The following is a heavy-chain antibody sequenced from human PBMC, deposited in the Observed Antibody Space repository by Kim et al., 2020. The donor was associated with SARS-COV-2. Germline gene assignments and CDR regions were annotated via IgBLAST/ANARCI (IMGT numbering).Heavy chain of an antibody. CDR1: GFTFSSYI. CDR3: AKDLDIVVVVAATRYYYYGMDV. J-gene: IGHJ6*02. Sequence: LSLTCAASGFTFSSYIMHWVRQAPGKGLEWVSVISYDGSNKYYADSVKGRFTISRDNSTNTLYLQMNSLRAEDTAVYYGAKDLDIVVVVAATRYYYYGMDVWGQGTTVTVSS. D-gene: IGHD2-15*01. V-gene: IGHV3-30*18. CDR2: ISYDGSNK.